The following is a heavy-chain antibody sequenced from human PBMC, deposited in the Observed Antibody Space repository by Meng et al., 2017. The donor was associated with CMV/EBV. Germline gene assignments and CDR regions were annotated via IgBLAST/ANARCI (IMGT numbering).Heavy chain of an antibody. CDR2: ISYDGSNK. Sequence: AMHWVRQAPGKGLEWVAVISYDGSNKYYADSVKGRFTISRDKSKNTLYLQMNSLRAEDTAVYYCARDLEHIVVVTVNYYYYYGMDVWGQGTTVTVSS. V-gene: IGHV3-30-3*01. J-gene: IGHJ6*02. D-gene: IGHD2-21*02. CDR1: A. CDR3: ARDLEHIVVVTVNYYYYYGMDV.